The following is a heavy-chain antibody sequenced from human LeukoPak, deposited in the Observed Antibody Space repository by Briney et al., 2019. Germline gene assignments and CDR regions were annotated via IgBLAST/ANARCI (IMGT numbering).Heavy chain of an antibody. D-gene: IGHD6-13*01. CDR2: IYYSGST. Sequence: NSSETLSLTCTISGGSFSYYHWSWIRQPPGKGLEWIGYIYYSGSTNYNPSLKSRVTISVDTSKNQFSLKLRSVTAADTAVYYCARGGSRSSSWFYFDHWGQGSLVTVSS. CDR3: ARGGSRSSSWFYFDH. V-gene: IGHV4-59*01. CDR1: GGSFSYYH. J-gene: IGHJ4*02.